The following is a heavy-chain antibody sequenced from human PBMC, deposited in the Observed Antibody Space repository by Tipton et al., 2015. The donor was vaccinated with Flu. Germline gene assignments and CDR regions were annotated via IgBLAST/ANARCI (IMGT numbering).Heavy chain of an antibody. CDR2: IFTGGNT. CDR3: AADRGGSYFDY. D-gene: IGHD3-16*01. J-gene: IGHJ4*03. Sequence: AVSGFTVSDNYMSWVRQAPGKGLEWVSIIFTGGNTYYADSVKGRFTISRDISGNTLFLQMNSLRTDDTALYFCAADRGGSYFDYWGQGTLVTVSS. V-gene: IGHV3-66*02. CDR1: GFTVSDNY.